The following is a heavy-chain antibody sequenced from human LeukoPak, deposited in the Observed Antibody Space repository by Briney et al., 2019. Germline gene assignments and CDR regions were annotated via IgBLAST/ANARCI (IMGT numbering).Heavy chain of an antibody. CDR1: GFSFSDYN. CDR3: AKHIVVVVSEYFQH. V-gene: IGHV3-21*04. CDR2: ITSTGTYI. J-gene: IGHJ1*01. D-gene: IGHD3-22*01. Sequence: GGSLRLSCAASGFSFSDYNMNWVRQAPGKALEWVSSITSTGTYIFYGDSVKGRFTISRDNARNSLYLQMNGLRPEDTAVYYCAKHIVVVVSEYFQHWGQGTLVTVSS.